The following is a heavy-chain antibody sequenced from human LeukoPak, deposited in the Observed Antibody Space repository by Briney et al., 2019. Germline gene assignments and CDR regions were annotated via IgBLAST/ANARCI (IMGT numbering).Heavy chain of an antibody. CDR1: GGSISSGGYY. CDR3: ARACSSTSCYRAFDI. D-gene: IGHD2-2*02. V-gene: IGHV4-30-2*01. Sequence: SQTLSLTCAVSGGSISSGGYYWSWIRQPPGKGLEWIGYIYHSGSTYYNPSLKSRVTISVDRSKNQFSLKLSSVTAADTAVYYCARACSSTSCYRAFDIWGQGTMVTASS. CDR2: IYHSGST. J-gene: IGHJ3*02.